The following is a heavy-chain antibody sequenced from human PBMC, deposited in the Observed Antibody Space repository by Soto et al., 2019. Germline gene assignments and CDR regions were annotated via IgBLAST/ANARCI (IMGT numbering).Heavy chain of an antibody. V-gene: IGHV3-9*01. CDR1: EFTVDDYA. D-gene: IGHD1-1*01. CDR2: ISWHSANI. CDR3: ATTRDLGICGNNSPGKSQCDP. J-gene: IGHJ5*02. Sequence: SQGVVSTASEFTVDDYAMLCIRQGPGKGLEWFSGISWHSANIFYADSVKGRFTISRDNAKNSIYPQMNRLKPEDTALDQWATTRDLGICGNNSPGKSQCDPCVHG.